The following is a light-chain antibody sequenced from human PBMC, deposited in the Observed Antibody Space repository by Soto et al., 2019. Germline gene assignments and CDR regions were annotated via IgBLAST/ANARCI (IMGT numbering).Light chain of an antibody. CDR3: CSYAGSYTLGV. CDR2: EVT. CDR1: STDVGGYNF. V-gene: IGLV2-11*01. J-gene: IGLJ1*01. Sequence: QSVLTQPASVSGSPGQSITIACTGTSTDVGGYNFVSWYQQHPMKAPRLIIYEVTKRPSGVSDRFSGSKSGNTASLTISGLQAEDEADYYCCSYAGSYTLGVFGTGTKVTVL.